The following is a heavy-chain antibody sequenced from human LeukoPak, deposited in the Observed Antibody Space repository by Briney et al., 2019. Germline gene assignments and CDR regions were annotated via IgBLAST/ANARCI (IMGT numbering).Heavy chain of an antibody. CDR1: GYTFTDYY. CDR2: INPKSGGT. D-gene: IGHD1-7*01. V-gene: IGHV1-2*02. Sequence: ASVKVSCKASGYTFTDYYMHWVRQAPGQGLEWMGWINPKSGGTNYAQKFQGRVTMTTDTSISTAYMELSRLRSDDTAVYYCAREDNWNYDDWFDPWGQGTLVTVSS. J-gene: IGHJ5*02. CDR3: AREDNWNYDDWFDP.